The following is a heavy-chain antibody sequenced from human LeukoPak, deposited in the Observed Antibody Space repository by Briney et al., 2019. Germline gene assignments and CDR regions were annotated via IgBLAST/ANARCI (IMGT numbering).Heavy chain of an antibody. CDR1: GFTFNNYA. J-gene: IGHJ1*01. CDR3: AREIVVVIAARGYFRH. Sequence: GGSLRLSCAASGFTFNNYAMSWVRQAPGKGLEWVSSMSGTGGSSYYADFVKGRFIISRDNSKNTLYLQMNSLRAEDTAVYFCAREIVVVIAARGYFRHWGQGTLVTVSS. D-gene: IGHD2-15*01. V-gene: IGHV3-23*01. CDR2: MSGTGGSS.